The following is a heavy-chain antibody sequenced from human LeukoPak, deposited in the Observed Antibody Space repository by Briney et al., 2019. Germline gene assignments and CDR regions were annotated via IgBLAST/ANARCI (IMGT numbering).Heavy chain of an antibody. Sequence: PGGSLRLSCAASGFTFSSYEMNWVRQAPGKGLEWVAVISYDGSNKYYADSVKGRFTISRDNSKNTLYLQMNSLRADDTAVYYCAKVRYQLLIDYWGQGTLVTVSS. CDR2: ISYDGSNK. D-gene: IGHD2-2*01. J-gene: IGHJ4*02. V-gene: IGHV3-30*04. CDR1: GFTFSSYE. CDR3: AKVRYQLLIDY.